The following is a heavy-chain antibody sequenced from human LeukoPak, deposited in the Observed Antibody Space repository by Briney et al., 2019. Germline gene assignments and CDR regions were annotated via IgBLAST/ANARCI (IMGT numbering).Heavy chain of an antibody. J-gene: IGHJ4*02. Sequence: PSETLSLTCTVSAGSISSYYWSWIRQPPGKGLEWIGYIYYSGSTNYNPSLKSRVTISVDTSENQFSLKLSSVTAADTAVYYCARQAGYSSGYLDLWGQGTLVTVSS. CDR3: ARQAGYSSGYLDL. CDR2: IYYSGST. V-gene: IGHV4-59*08. D-gene: IGHD5-18*01. CDR1: AGSISSYY.